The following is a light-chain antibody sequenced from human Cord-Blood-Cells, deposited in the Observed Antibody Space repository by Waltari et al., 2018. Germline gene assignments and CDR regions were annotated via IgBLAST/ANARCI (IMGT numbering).Light chain of an antibody. J-gene: IGKJ1*01. CDR2: KVS. CDR3: MQGTHWPPT. V-gene: IGKV2-30*01. CDR1: QSLVYSDRNTY. Sequence: DVVMTQSPLSLRVTLGQPASISCRSSQSLVYSDRNTYLKWYQQRPRQSPRRLIYKVSNRDSGVPDRFSGSGSGTDFTLKISRGEAEDVEVYCCMQGTHWPPTFGQGTKVEIK.